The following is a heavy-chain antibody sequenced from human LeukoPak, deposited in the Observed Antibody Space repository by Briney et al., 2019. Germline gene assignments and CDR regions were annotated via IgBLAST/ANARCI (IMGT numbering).Heavy chain of an antibody. CDR3: AKDPSFRPGYFDY. Sequence: GGSLRLSCAASGFTFSSYGMHWVCQAPGKGLEWVAFIRYDGSNKYYADSVKGGFTISRDNSKNTLYLQMNSLRAEDTAVYYCAKDPSFRPGYFDYWGQGTLVTVSS. V-gene: IGHV3-30*02. CDR2: IRYDGSNK. CDR1: GFTFSSYG. J-gene: IGHJ4*02.